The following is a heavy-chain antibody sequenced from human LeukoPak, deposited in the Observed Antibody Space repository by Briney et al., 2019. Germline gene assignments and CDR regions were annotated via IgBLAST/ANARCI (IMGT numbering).Heavy chain of an antibody. CDR1: GFTLSSYG. CDR2: IWYDGSNK. D-gene: IGHD5-18*01. V-gene: IGHV3-33*01. J-gene: IGHJ4*02. Sequence: GGSLRLSCAASGFTLSSYGMHWVRQAPGKGLGWVAVIWYDGSNKYYADSVKGRFTISRDNSKNTLYLQMNSLRAEDTAVYYCARLSGYSYGLYYFDYWGQGTLVTVSS. CDR3: ARLSGYSYGLYYFDY.